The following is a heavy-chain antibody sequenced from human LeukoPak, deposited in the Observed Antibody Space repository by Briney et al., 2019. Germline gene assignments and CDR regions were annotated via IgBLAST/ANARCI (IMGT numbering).Heavy chain of an antibody. CDR1: GFTFSSYS. CDR3: ASLRVDY. D-gene: IGHD4-17*01. V-gene: IGHV3-48*04. J-gene: IGHJ4*02. CDR2: ISSSSTI. Sequence: GGSLRLSCAASGFTFSSYSMNWVRQAPGKGLEWVSYISSSSTIYYSDSVKGRFTISRDNAKNSLYLQMNSLRAEDTAVYYCASLRVDYWGQGTLVTVSS.